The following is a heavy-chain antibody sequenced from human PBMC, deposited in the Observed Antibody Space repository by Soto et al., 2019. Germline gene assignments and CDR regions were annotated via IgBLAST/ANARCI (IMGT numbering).Heavy chain of an antibody. Sequence: QVQLVQSGAEVKKPGSSVKVSCKASGGTFSSYSINWVRQAPGQGLEWMGEIIPIFGTANYAQKFQGRVTITADESTSTAYMELSSLRSEYTAVYYCARDGGRHSGGIDYWGQGTLVNVSS. CDR2: IIPIFGTA. CDR3: ARDGGRHSGGIDY. D-gene: IGHD1-26*01. CDR1: GGTFSSYS. J-gene: IGHJ4*02. V-gene: IGHV1-69*01.